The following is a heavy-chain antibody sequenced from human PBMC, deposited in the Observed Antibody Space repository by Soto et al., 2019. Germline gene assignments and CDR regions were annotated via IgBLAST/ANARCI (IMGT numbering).Heavy chain of an antibody. Sequence: ASVKVSCKASGYTFTGYYMHWVRQAPGQGLEWMGWIDPNSGGTNYAQKFQGRVTMTRDTSISTAYMELSRLRSDDTAVYYCARDHLSVFGVVYTYYYYYGMDVWGQGTTVTVSS. CDR3: ARDHLSVFGVVYTYYYYYGMDV. D-gene: IGHD3-3*02. CDR1: GYTFTGYY. V-gene: IGHV1-2*02. CDR2: IDPNSGGT. J-gene: IGHJ6*02.